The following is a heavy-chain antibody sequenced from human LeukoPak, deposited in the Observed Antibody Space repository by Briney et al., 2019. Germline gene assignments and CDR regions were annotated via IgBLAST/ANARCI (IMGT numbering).Heavy chain of an antibody. CDR2: IHYSGST. D-gene: IGHD2-21*02. V-gene: IGHV4-59*01. Sequence: PSETLSLTCTVSGGSISGDCWSWIRQPPGKGLEWIGYIHYSGSTNYNTSLKSRVTISVDTSKNQFSLKVTSVTAADTAVYYCARSMTAYGLDIWGQGTRVIVSS. J-gene: IGHJ3*02. CDR3: ARSMTAYGLDI. CDR1: GGSISGDC.